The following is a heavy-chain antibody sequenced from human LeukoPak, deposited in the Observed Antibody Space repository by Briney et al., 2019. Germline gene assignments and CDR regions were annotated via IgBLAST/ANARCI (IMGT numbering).Heavy chain of an antibody. CDR1: GFTFSSYW. J-gene: IGHJ4*02. Sequence: GGSLRLSCAASGFTFSSYWMSWVRQAPGKGLEWVAVISYDGSNKYYADSVKGRFTISRDNSKNTLYLQMNSLRAEDTAVYYCAREGSGYYDSSGYYVGPFDYWGQGTLVTVSS. CDR2: ISYDGSNK. V-gene: IGHV3-30-3*01. CDR3: AREGSGYYDSSGYYVGPFDY. D-gene: IGHD3-22*01.